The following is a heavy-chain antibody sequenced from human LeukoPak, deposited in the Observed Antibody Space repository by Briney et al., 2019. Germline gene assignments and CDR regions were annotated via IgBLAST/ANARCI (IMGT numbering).Heavy chain of an antibody. V-gene: IGHV3-48*01. CDR2: ISSSSSTI. D-gene: IGHD5-24*01. CDR3: VRGDKRDY. Sequence: SCKASGYTFTSYYMHWVRQAPGKGLEWVSYISSSSSTIYYADSVKGRFTISRDNAKSSVYLHVNSLRVEDTAIYYCVRGDKRDYWGQGTLVTVAS. J-gene: IGHJ4*01. CDR1: GYTFTSYY.